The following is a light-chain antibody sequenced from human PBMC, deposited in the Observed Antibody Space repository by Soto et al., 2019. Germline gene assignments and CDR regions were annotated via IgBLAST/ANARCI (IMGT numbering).Light chain of an antibody. CDR1: SSDVGDYNY. V-gene: IGLV2-8*01. CDR3: SSYAGSNKFVV. J-gene: IGLJ2*01. Sequence: QSALTQPPSASGSPGQSVTISCTGTSSDVGDYNYVSWYQHHPGKAPKLMIYEVSKRPSGVPDRFSGSKSGNTASLTVSGLQADDEADDYCSSYAGSNKFVVFGGGTKLTVL. CDR2: EVS.